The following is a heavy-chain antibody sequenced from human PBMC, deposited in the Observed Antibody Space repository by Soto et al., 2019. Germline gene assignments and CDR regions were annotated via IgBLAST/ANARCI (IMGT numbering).Heavy chain of an antibody. CDR3: ARAWGGNWFDP. CDR2: IYSGGST. D-gene: IGHD7-27*01. J-gene: IGHJ5*02. Sequence: EVQLVETGGGLIQPGGSLRLSCAASGFTVSSNYMSWVRQAPGKGLEWVSVIYSGGSTYYADSVKGRFTISIDNSKNTLYLQMNSLRAEDTAVYYCARAWGGNWFDPWGQGTLVTVSS. CDR1: GFTVSSNY. V-gene: IGHV3-53*02.